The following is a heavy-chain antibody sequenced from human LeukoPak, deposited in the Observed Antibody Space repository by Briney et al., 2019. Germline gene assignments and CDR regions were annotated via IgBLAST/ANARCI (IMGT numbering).Heavy chain of an antibody. CDR2: IYYSGST. V-gene: IGHV4-30-4*01. CDR3: ARRGFFRGVNLDY. D-gene: IGHD3-10*01. CDR1: GGSISSGDYY. Sequence: SQTLSLTCTVSGGSISSGDYYWSWIRQPPGKGLEWIGYIYYSGSTYYNPSLKSRVTISVDTSKNQFSLKLSSVTAADTAVYYCARRGFFRGVNLDYWGQGTLVTVSS. J-gene: IGHJ4*02.